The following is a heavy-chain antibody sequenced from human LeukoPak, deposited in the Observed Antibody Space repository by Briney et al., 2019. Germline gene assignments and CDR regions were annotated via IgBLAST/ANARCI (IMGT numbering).Heavy chain of an antibody. CDR1: GGSISSYY. V-gene: IGHV4-59*12. CDR3: ARGVDSSGYYREGY. D-gene: IGHD3-22*01. CDR2: IYYSGST. J-gene: IGHJ4*02. Sequence: SETLSLTCTVSGGSISSYYWSWIRQPPGKGLEWIGYIYYSGSTNYNPSLKSRVTISVDTSTNQFSLKLSSVTAADTAVYYCARGVDSSGYYREGYWGQGTLVTVSS.